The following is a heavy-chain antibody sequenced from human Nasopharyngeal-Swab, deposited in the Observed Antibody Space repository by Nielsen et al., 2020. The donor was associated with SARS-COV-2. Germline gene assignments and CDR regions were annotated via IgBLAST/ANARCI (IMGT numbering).Heavy chain of an antibody. CDR2: FSYSVIT. CDR1: GFTLSGYA. Sequence: ESLKISCEVSGFTLSGYAMNWVRQAPGKGLEWIGDFSYSVITHYNASLKSRVTISLDTSKNQFSLKLSSVTAADTGVYYCAREVVGGLVDSWGQGILVTVSS. J-gene: IGHJ4*02. V-gene: IGHV4-59*12. CDR3: AREVVGGLVDS. D-gene: IGHD1-26*01.